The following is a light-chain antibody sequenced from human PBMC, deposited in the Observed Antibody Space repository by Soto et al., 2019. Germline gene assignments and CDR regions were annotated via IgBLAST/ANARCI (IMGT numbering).Light chain of an antibody. V-gene: IGLV2-23*02. J-gene: IGLJ1*01. CDR3: CSYAGRHTVYV. CDR2: EVS. CDR1: SRDIGSYNL. Sequence: QSVLSQPASVSGSPGQSITISCTGTSRDIGSYNLVSWYQQHPGKAPKLVIYEVSKWPSGVSNRFSGSKSVNTASLTISGLQTEDEADYYCCSYAGRHTVYVFGPGTKVTVL.